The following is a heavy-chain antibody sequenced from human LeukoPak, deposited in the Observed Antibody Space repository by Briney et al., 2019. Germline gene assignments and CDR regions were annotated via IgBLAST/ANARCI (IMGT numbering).Heavy chain of an antibody. D-gene: IGHD1-26*01. V-gene: IGHV4-39*01. CDR2: IYYSGST. CDR1: GGSISSSGAY. CDR3: AKQGGSYVRSWFDP. J-gene: IGHJ5*02. Sequence: SETLSLTCTVSGGSISSSGAYWGWICQPPGKGLEWIGSIYYSGSTYYNPSLKSRVTVSVDTSKNQFSLKLSSVTAADTAVYYCAKQGGSYVRSWFDPWGQGTLVTVSS.